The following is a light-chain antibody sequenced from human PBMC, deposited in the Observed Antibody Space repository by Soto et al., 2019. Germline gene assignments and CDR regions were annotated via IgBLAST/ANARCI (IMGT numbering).Light chain of an antibody. J-gene: IGKJ1*01. CDR3: QHYDKWLRT. CDR1: QSLVYSDGNTY. CDR2: KVS. Sequence: DVVMTQSPLSLPVTLGQPASISCRSSQSLVYSDGNTYLNWFQQRPGQSPRRLIYKVSNRDSGVPDRFSGSGSGAEYTLTISSLQSEAFQVYYCQHYDKWLRTFGQGTKVDIK. V-gene: IGKV2-30*01.